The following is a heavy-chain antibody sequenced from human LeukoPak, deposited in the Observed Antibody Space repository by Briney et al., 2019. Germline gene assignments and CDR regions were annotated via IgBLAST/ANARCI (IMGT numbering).Heavy chain of an antibody. CDR2: ISYDGSNK. CDR3: AKDRKSLAARSGYGMDV. J-gene: IGHJ6*02. Sequence: GGSLRLSCAASGFTFSSYGMHWVRQAPGKGLEWVAVISYDGSNKYYADSVKGRFTISRDNSKNTLYLQMNSLRAEDTAVYYCAKDRKSLAARSGYGMDVWAKGPRSPSP. D-gene: IGHD6-6*01. V-gene: IGHV3-30*18. CDR1: GFTFSSYG.